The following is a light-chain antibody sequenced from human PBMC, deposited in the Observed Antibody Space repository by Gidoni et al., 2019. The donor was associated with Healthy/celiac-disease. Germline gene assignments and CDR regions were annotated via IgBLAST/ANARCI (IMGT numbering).Light chain of an antibody. CDR1: QSVSSY. CDR3: QQRSNWPWT. Sequence: EIVLTQSPATLSLSPGERATLSCRASQSVSSYLAWYQQKPGPAPRLLIYDASNSATGIPARFSGSGSGTDFTLTISSLEPEDFAVYYCQQRSNWPWTFGQGTKVEIK. J-gene: IGKJ1*01. CDR2: DAS. V-gene: IGKV3-11*01.